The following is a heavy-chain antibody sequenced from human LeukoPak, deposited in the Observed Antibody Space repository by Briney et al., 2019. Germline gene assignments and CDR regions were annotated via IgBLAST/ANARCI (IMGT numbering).Heavy chain of an antibody. J-gene: IGHJ6*03. V-gene: IGHV1-69*13. CDR2: IIPIVGTA. Sequence: ASVKVSCKASGSTFSSYTISWVRQAPGQGLEWMGGIIPIVGTANYAQKVQGRVTITADESTSTAYMELSSLRSEDTAVYYCAKGARYDSSGYWYYYYYYMDVWGKGTTVTVSS. D-gene: IGHD3-22*01. CDR1: GSTFSSYT. CDR3: AKGARYDSSGYWYYYYYYMDV.